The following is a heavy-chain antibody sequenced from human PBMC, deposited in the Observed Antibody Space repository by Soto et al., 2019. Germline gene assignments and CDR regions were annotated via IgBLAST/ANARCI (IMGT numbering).Heavy chain of an antibody. Sequence: QVQLVQSGAEVKKPGASVKVSCKASGYTFTSYDINWVRQATGQGLEWMGWMNPNSGNTGHAQKFQGRLTMTRNTYISTAYMELSSLRSEDTAVYYCARLSTYYDFWSGYLSYYYYGMDVWGQGTTVTVSS. CDR1: GYTFTSYD. V-gene: IGHV1-8*01. J-gene: IGHJ6*02. CDR2: MNPNSGNT. D-gene: IGHD3-3*01. CDR3: ARLSTYYDFWSGYLSYYYYGMDV.